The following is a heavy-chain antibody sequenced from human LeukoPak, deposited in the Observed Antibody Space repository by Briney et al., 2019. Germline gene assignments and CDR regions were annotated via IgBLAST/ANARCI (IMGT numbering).Heavy chain of an antibody. V-gene: IGHV4-39*01. D-gene: IGHD2-2*01. CDR1: GGSISSSSYY. CDR3: AGRDCSSTSCYFYYYGMDV. CDR2: IYYSGST. J-gene: IGHJ6*02. Sequence: SETLSLTCTVSGGSISSSSYYWGWIRQPPGKGLEWIGSIYYSGSTYYNPSLRSRVTISVDTSKNQFSLKLSSVTAADTAVYYCAGRDCSSTSCYFYYYGMDVWGQGTTVTVSS.